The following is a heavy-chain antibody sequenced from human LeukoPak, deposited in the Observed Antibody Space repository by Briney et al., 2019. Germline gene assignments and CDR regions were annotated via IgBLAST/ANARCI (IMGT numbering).Heavy chain of an antibody. CDR2: IIPILGIA. V-gene: IGHV1-69*04. CDR1: GGTFSSYA. D-gene: IGHD4-11*01. CDR3: ARDLYSDDAFDI. Sequence: ASVKVSCKASGGTFSSYAISWVRQAPGQGLEWMGRIIPILGIANYAQKFQGRVTITADKSTSTAYMVLSSLRSEDTAVYYCARDLYSDDAFDIWGQGTMVTVSS. J-gene: IGHJ3*02.